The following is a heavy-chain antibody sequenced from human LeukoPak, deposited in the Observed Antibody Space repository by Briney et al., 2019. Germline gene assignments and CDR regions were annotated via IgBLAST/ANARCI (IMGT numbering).Heavy chain of an antibody. CDR2: ISSSSSYT. J-gene: IGHJ4*02. Sequence: GGSLRLSCVASGFTFNTHSMNWVRQAPGKGLEWISSISSSSSYTYYADSVKGRFTISRDNAKNSLYLQMNTLRAEDTAVYYCARRRVINWNFTPYYFDYWGQGTLVTVSS. CDR1: GFTFNTHS. CDR3: ARRRVINWNFTPYYFDY. D-gene: IGHD1-7*01. V-gene: IGHV3-21*01.